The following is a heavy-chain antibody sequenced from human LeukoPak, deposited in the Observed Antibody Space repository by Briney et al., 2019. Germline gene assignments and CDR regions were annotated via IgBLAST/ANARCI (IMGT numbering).Heavy chain of an antibody. CDR1: GFTFSDYY. Sequence: PGGSLRLSCVASGFTFSDYYMSWIRQAPGKGLEWISYISSSGSTKYADSVKGRFTISRDNSKNSLYLQMNSLRAEDTAVYYCARDRVKTGGYNYGYPYYYYMDVWGKGTTVAVSS. J-gene: IGHJ6*03. D-gene: IGHD5-18*01. V-gene: IGHV3-11*01. CDR2: ISSSGST. CDR3: ARDRVKTGGYNYGYPYYYYMDV.